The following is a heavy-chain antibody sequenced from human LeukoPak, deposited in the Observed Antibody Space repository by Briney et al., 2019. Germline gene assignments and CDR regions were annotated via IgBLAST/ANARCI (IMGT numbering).Heavy chain of an antibody. Sequence: PGGSLRLSCAAAGFTFSAYSMNGVGQAPGKGVERGSYISSSSSTIYYADSLKGRFTISRDNAKHSLSLQMHSLRDEHTALYYCARGARYNWNHEHSLYWGQGTLVTVSS. CDR1: GFTFSAYS. J-gene: IGHJ4*02. V-gene: IGHV3-48*02. CDR3: ARGARYNWNHEHSLY. CDR2: ISSSSSTI. D-gene: IGHD1-1*01.